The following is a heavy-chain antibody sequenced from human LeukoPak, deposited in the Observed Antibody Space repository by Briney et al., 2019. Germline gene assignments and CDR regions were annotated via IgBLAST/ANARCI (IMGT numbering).Heavy chain of an antibody. D-gene: IGHD3-3*01. CDR2: ISAYNGNT. CDR3: ARDFFRYDFWSATEDYFDY. CDR1: GYTFTSYG. V-gene: IGHV1-18*01. J-gene: IGHJ4*02. Sequence: GASVKVSCKASGYTFTSYGISWVRQAPGQGLEWMGWISAYNGNTNYAQKLQGRVTMTTDTSTSTAYMELRSLRSDDTAVYYCARDFFRYDFWSATEDYFDYWGQGTLVTVSS.